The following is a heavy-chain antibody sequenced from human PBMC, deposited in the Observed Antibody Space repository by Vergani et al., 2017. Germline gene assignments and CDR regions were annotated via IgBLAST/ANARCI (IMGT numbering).Heavy chain of an antibody. V-gene: IGHV3-53*01. Sequence: EVQLVESGGGLIQPGGSLRLSCAASGFTVSSNYMSWVRQAPGKGLEWVSVIYSGGSTYYADSVKGRFTISGDNSKNTLYRQMNSLRAEDTAVYYCARAPSLAVVPAAIRSWCDPWGQGTLVAGSS. J-gene: IGHJ5*02. D-gene: IGHD2-2*02. CDR3: ARAPSLAVVPAAIRSWCDP. CDR1: GFTVSSNY. CDR2: IYSGGST.